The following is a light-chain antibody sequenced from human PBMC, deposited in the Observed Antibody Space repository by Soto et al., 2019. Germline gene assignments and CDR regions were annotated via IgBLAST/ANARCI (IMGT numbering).Light chain of an antibody. CDR1: QNVFTW. CDR2: DAS. CDR3: QQYNTHS. Sequence: IPITPFPFPPSSSFGDRVTITCRASQNVFTWLAWYQHRPGKAPKLLIYDASILESGVPSRFSGSGSGTEFTLTITSLQSDDFATYYCQQYNTHSFGGGTKVDI. V-gene: IGKV1-5*01. J-gene: IGKJ4*01.